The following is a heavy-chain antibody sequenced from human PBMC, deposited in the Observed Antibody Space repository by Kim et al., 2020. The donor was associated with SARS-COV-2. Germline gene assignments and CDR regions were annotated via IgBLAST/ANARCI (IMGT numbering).Heavy chain of an antibody. D-gene: IGHD1-26*01. CDR3: ARESKGGLGAFDI. V-gene: IGHV3-13*01. Sequence: PSSEDGLFTISRETAKNSLYLQMSSLRAGNTAVYYCARESKGGLGAFDIWGQGTMVTVSS. J-gene: IGHJ3*02.